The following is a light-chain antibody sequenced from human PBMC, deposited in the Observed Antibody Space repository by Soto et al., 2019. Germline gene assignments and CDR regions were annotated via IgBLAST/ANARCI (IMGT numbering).Light chain of an antibody. CDR3: HQRQYWPPIT. J-gene: IGKJ1*01. Sequence: EIVLTQSPATLSLSPGERATLSCRASQSVSSYLAWYQQKPGQAPRLLIYDASNRATGIPARFSGSGSGTDFTLTISSLEPEDFAVYYCHQRQYWPPITFGQGTKVDI. CDR1: QSVSSY. V-gene: IGKV3-11*01. CDR2: DAS.